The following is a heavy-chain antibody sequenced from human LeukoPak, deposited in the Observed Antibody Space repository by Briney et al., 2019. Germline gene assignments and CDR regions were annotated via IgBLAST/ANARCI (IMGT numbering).Heavy chain of an antibody. D-gene: IGHD3-3*01. V-gene: IGHV4-34*01. CDR1: GGSFSGDY. J-gene: IGHJ6*03. Sequence: SETLTLTCAVYGGSFSGDYWSWIRQPPGKGLEWIGEINHSGSTNYNPSLKSRVTISVDTSKNQFSLKLSSVTAADTAVYYCARLFGITIFGVVTHYYYYYMDVWGKGTTVTVSS. CDR3: ARLFGITIFGVVTHYYYYYMDV. CDR2: INHSGST.